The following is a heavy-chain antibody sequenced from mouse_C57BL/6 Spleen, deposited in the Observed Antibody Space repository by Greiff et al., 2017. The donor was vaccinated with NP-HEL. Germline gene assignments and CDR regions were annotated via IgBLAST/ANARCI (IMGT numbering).Heavy chain of an antibody. V-gene: IGHV1-80*01. CDR1: GYAFSSYW. CDR2: IYPGDGDT. CDR3: ARSSNSPYAMDY. D-gene: IGHD2-5*01. Sequence: VQLQQSGAVLVKPGASVKISCKASGYAFSSYWMNWVKQRPGKGLEWIGQIYPGDGDTNYNGKFKGKATLTADKSSSTAYMQLSSLTSEDSAVYFCARSSNSPYAMDYWGQGTSVTVSS. J-gene: IGHJ4*01.